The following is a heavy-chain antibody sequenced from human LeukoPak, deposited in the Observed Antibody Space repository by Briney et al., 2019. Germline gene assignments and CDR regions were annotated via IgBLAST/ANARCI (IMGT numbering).Heavy chain of an antibody. Sequence: GGSLRLSCAASGFTFSSYAMHWVRQAPGKGLEWVAVISYDGSNKYYADSVKGRFTISRDNSKNTLYLQMNSLRAEDTAVYYCARDMGRIKGIAARDDAFDIWGQGTMVTVSS. J-gene: IGHJ3*02. CDR3: ARDMGRIKGIAARDDAFDI. D-gene: IGHD6-6*01. CDR2: ISYDGSNK. V-gene: IGHV3-30-3*01. CDR1: GFTFSSYA.